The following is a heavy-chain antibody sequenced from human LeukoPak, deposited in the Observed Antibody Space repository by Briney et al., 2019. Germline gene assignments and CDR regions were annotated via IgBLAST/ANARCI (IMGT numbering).Heavy chain of an antibody. CDR3: AKGTTISAFDI. CDR2: MYNIGST. V-gene: IGHV4-59*01. D-gene: IGHD3-9*01. J-gene: IGHJ3*02. CDR1: GGSISSYY. Sequence: SETLSLTCTVSGGSISSYYLSWIRQPPGKGLEWIGSMYNIGSTNFNPSLRSRVTISVDTSQNQFSLKLSSVTAADTAVYYCAKGTTISAFDIWGQGTTVTVSS.